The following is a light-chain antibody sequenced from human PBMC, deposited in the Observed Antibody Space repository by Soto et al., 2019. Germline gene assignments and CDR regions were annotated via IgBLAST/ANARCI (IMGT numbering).Light chain of an antibody. CDR2: GAS. V-gene: IGKV3-20*01. CDR3: QQYAGSPWT. CDR1: QTIRDNY. J-gene: IGKJ1*01. Sequence: ETVLTQSPGTLSLSPGERATLSCRASQTIRDNYLAWYRQTPGQAPRLLIYGASNRATGIADRFSGSGSGTDFTLIISRLEPEDFALYYGQQYAGSPWTFGQGTKVEIK.